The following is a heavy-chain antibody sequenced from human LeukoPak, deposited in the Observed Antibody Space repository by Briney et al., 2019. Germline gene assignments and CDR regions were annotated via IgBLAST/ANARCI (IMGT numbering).Heavy chain of an antibody. CDR1: GFTFSTYA. D-gene: IGHD2/OR15-2a*01. Sequence: GGSLRLSCVASGFTFSTYAMHWVRQAPGKGLEWVAVISYHGSDKYYGDFVKGRFTISRDNSKHTLYLQMNSLRTEDTAVFYCARAINSAWHNIDYWGQGTLVTVSS. J-gene: IGHJ4*02. CDR2: ISYHGSDK. CDR3: ARAINSAWHNIDY. V-gene: IGHV3-30*04.